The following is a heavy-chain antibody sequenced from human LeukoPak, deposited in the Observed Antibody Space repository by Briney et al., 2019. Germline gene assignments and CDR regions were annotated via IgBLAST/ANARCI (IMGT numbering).Heavy chain of an antibody. J-gene: IGHJ4*02. V-gene: IGHV3-33*01. CDR1: GFTFSSYG. Sequence: PGGSLRLSCAASGFTFSSYGMHWVRQAPGKGLEWLAVIWYDGSNKYYADSVKGRFTISRDNSKNTLYLQMNSLRAEDTAVYYCARDQTTVSTDLDYWGQGTLVTVSS. CDR2: IWYDGSNK. D-gene: IGHD4-17*01. CDR3: ARDQTTVSTDLDY.